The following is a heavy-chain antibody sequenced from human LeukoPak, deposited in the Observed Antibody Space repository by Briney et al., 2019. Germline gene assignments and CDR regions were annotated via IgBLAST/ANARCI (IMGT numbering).Heavy chain of an antibody. J-gene: IGHJ4*02. CDR1: GFTVSSNY. V-gene: IGHV3-53*05. D-gene: IGHD3-22*01. Sequence: GGSLRLSCAASGFTVSSNYMSWVRQAPGKGLEWVSVIYSGGSTYYADSVKGRFTISRDNSKNTLYLQMNSLRAEDTAVYYCARGGGSVVVTRFDYWGQGTLVTVSS. CDR3: ARGGGSVVVTRFDY. CDR2: IYSGGST.